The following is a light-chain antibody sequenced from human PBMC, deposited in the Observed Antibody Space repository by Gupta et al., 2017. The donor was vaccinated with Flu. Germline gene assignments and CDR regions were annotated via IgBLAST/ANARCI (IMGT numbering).Light chain of an antibody. CDR1: QSVGSS. Sequence: PATLSVSPGERATLSCRASQSVGSSLAWYQKKPGQAPRLLIYAAFIRATGIAARFTGSGSGTEFTLTISSLQSEDFAVYYCQHDNSWPFTFGCGTKLDI. CDR3: QHDNSWPFT. V-gene: IGKV3-15*01. J-gene: IGKJ3*01. CDR2: AAF.